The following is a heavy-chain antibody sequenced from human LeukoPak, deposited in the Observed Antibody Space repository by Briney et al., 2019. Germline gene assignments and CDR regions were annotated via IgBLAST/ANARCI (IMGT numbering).Heavy chain of an antibody. Sequence: GGSVKVSCKASGYTFTSYGISWVRRAPGQGLEWMGWISAYNGNTNYAQKLQGRVTMTTDTSTSTAYMELRSLRSDDTAVYYCARDKAYYYDSSGYPDAFDIWGQGTMVTVSS. J-gene: IGHJ3*02. CDR3: ARDKAYYYDSSGYPDAFDI. V-gene: IGHV1-18*01. D-gene: IGHD3-22*01. CDR2: ISAYNGNT. CDR1: GYTFTSYG.